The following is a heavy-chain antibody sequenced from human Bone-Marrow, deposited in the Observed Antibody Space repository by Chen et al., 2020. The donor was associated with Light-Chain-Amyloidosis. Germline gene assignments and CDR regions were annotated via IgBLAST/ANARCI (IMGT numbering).Heavy chain of an antibody. CDR2: INNDGSGT. V-gene: IGHV3-74*01. CDR3: ARGGLDHAFDV. J-gene: IGHJ3*01. CDR1: GFTFTTYW. D-gene: IGHD3-9*01. Sequence: EVQLVESGGGLVQPGGSLRLSCSASGFTFTTYWMHWVRQAPGRGLVWVSRINNDGSGTLYVDSLKGRFTVSRDNARNTLYLQMNSMGAEDTSVYYCARGGLDHAFDVWGQGTRVTVSS.